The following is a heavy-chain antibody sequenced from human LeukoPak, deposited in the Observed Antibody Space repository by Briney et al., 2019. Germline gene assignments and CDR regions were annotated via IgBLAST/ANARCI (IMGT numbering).Heavy chain of an antibody. CDR3: ARDLGYGDYYFDY. Sequence: GGSLRLSCAASGFTVSSNYMSWVRQAPGKGLEWVPVIYSGGSTYYADSVKGRFTISRDNSKNTLYLQMNSLRAEDTAVYYCARDLGYGDYYFDYWGQGTLVTVSS. V-gene: IGHV3-66*01. CDR2: IYSGGST. CDR1: GFTVSSNY. D-gene: IGHD4-17*01. J-gene: IGHJ4*02.